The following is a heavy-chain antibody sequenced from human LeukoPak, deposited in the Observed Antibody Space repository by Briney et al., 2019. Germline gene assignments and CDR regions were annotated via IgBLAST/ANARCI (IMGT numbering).Heavy chain of an antibody. Sequence: ASVKVSCKASGYTFTCYYMHWVRQAPGQGLEWMGRINPNSGGTNYAQKFQGGVTMTRDTSISTAYMELSRLRSDDTAVYYCARDHEDDYGDYWGQGTLVTVSS. V-gene: IGHV1-2*06. J-gene: IGHJ4*02. CDR1: GYTFTCYY. CDR2: INPNSGGT. CDR3: ARDHEDDYGDY. D-gene: IGHD2-15*01.